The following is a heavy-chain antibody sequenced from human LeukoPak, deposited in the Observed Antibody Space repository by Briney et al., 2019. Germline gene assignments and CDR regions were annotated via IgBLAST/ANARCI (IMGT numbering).Heavy chain of an antibody. Sequence: ASVTVSCKASGYTFTSYYTHWVRQAPGQGLEWMGIINPSGGSTSYAQKFQGRVTITADKSTSTAYMELSSLRSEDTAVYYCARVWTYSYGLGAFDYWGQGTLVTVSS. D-gene: IGHD5-18*01. CDR1: GYTFTSYY. CDR3: ARVWTYSYGLGAFDY. J-gene: IGHJ4*02. CDR2: INPSGGST. V-gene: IGHV1-46*01.